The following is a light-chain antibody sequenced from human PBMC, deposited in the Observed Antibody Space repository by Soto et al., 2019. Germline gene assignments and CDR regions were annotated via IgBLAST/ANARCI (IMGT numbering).Light chain of an antibody. V-gene: IGLV2-23*01. CDR1: SSDVGAYDA. CDR2: RGT. Sequence: QSVLAQPASVSGSPGQSITISCTGTSSDVGAYDAVSWYQQHPGKAPQVIIYRGTKRPSGVSTRFSGSVSGNTASLTVSGLQAEDESEYFCCSSAPESTYLFGTGPKVT. CDR3: CSSAPESTYL. J-gene: IGLJ1*01.